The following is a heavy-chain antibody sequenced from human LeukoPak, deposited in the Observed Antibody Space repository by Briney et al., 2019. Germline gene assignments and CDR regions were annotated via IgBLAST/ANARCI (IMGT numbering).Heavy chain of an antibody. J-gene: IGHJ4*02. CDR1: GFTFSSYA. CDR3: AKNQRGSGSYNFHY. D-gene: IGHD3-10*01. Sequence: AGGSLRLSCAASGFTFSSYAMSWVRQAPGKGLEWVSAISGSGGSTYYADSVKGRFTISRDNSKNTLYLQMNSLRAEDTAVYYCAKNQRGSGSYNFHYWGQGTLVTVSS. V-gene: IGHV3-23*01. CDR2: ISGSGGST.